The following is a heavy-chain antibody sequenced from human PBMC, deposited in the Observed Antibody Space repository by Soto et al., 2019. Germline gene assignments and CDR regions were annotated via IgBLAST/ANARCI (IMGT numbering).Heavy chain of an antibody. D-gene: IGHD1-26*01. CDR3: ARAPYSNHASDI. Sequence: GGSLRLSCAASGFTLSSFWMHWVRQVPGKGLVWVSRINSDGSSTTYADSVKGRFTISRDNAKNTLYLQMNSLRPEDTAVYFCARAPYSNHASDIWGQGTTVTVSS. V-gene: IGHV3-74*01. CDR2: INSDGSST. CDR1: GFTLSSFW. J-gene: IGHJ3*02.